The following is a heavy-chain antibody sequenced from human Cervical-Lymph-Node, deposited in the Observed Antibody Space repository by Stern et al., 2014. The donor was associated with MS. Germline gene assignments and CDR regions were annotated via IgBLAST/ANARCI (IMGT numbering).Heavy chain of an antibody. V-gene: IGHV4-59*01. CDR3: ARWSGWTDGFDA. J-gene: IGHJ5*02. CDR1: GASITDYY. Sequence: QVQLQESGPGLVKPSETLSLTCTVSGASITDYYWNWVRQPPGKGLEGIGYVHSSETSRYNPSLHSRVTTSIDTSKNQFSLKVTSVTAADTAVYFCARWSGWTDGFDAWGQGTLVTVSS. CDR2: VHSSETS. D-gene: IGHD6-19*01.